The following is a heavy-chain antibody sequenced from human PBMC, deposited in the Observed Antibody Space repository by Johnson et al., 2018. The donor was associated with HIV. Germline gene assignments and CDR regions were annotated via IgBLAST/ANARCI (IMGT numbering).Heavy chain of an antibody. V-gene: IGHV3-30-3*01. CDR2: ISYDGSNK. Sequence: QVQLVESGGGLIQPGGSLRLSCAASGFTVSSNYMSWVRQAPGKGLEWVAVISYDGSNKYYADSVKGRFTISRDNSKNTLYLQMNSLRAEDTAVYYCASSFYQQLRAFDIWGQGTMVTVSS. CDR1: GFTVSSNY. CDR3: ASSFYQQLRAFDI. J-gene: IGHJ3*02. D-gene: IGHD6-13*01.